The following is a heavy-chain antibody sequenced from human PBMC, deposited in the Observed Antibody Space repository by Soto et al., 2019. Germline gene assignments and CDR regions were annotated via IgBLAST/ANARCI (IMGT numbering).Heavy chain of an antibody. D-gene: IGHD4-17*01. CDR2: ISSSLTYA. Sequence: QVQLVESGGGLVKPGGSLRLSCAASGFTFSDDYMGWIRQAPGKGLEWVSFISSSLTYAKHADSVKGRFTISRGNAKDSLYLQMNSLRAEDTAVYYCVRSRWLYAIDYWGHGILVTVSS. CDR3: VRSRWLYAIDY. CDR1: GFTFSDDY. V-gene: IGHV3-11*05. J-gene: IGHJ4*01.